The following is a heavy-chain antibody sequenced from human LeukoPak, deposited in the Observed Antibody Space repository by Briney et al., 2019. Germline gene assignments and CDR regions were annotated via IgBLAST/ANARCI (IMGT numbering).Heavy chain of an antibody. CDR3: AKDHLPGIVVADRDY. D-gene: IGHD6-19*01. CDR2: IRYDGSNK. Sequence: GGSLRLSCAASGFTFSSYGMHWVRQAPGKGLEWVAFIRYDGSNKYYADSVKGRFTISRDNSKDALYLQMNSLRAEDTAVYYCAKDHLPGIVVADRDYWGQGTLVTVSS. J-gene: IGHJ4*02. V-gene: IGHV3-30*02. CDR1: GFTFSSYG.